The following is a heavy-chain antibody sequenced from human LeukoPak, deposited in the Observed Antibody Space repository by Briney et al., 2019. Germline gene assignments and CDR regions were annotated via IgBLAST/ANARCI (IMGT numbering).Heavy chain of an antibody. J-gene: IGHJ6*04. CDR1: GYSFTGYY. CDR2: INPNSGGT. V-gene: IGHV1-2*02. CDR3: ARTVVVPAAMRDSYYYYGMDV. D-gene: IGHD2-2*01. Sequence: ASVKVSCKASGYSFTGYYMHWVRQAPGQGLEWMGWINPNSGGTNYAQKFQGRVTMTRDTSISTAYMELSRLKSDDTAVYYCARTVVVPAAMRDSYYYYGMDVWGKGTTVTVSS.